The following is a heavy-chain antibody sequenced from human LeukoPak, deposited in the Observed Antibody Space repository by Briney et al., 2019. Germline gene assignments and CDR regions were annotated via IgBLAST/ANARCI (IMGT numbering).Heavy chain of an antibody. CDR2: INPNSGGT. CDR1: GYTFTGYY. V-gene: IGHV1-2*02. D-gene: IGHD4-11*01. Sequence: GASVKVSCKASGYTFTGYYMHWVRQAPGQGLEWMGWINPNSGGTNYAQKFQGRVTMTRDTSISTAYMELSRLRSDDTAVYYCARSSNYDYYYYMDVWGKGTTDTVSS. CDR3: ARSSNYDYYYYMDV. J-gene: IGHJ6*03.